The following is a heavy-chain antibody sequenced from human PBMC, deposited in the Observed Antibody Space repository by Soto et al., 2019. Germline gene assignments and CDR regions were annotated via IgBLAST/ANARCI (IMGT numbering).Heavy chain of an antibody. CDR3: ARVHCGWPSGQGLDV. D-gene: IGHD6-19*01. J-gene: IGHJ6*02. CDR2: IYNSGRT. Sequence: SETLSLTCTVSGASVSSYFWSWVRQPPGKGLEWIGYIYNSGRTNYNPSLKSRVTISLDTSDNDFYLRLTSLTAADTAVYYCARVHCGWPSGQGLDVWGQGTTVTVSS. V-gene: IGHV4-59*02. CDR1: GASVSSYF.